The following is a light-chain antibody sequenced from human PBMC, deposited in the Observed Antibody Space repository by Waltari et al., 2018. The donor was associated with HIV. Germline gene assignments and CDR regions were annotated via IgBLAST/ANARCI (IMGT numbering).Light chain of an antibody. CDR2: LEGGGFY. Sequence: QPVLTQPSSPSASLGSAVKRTCPLTPGPSTNIIAWHLQQPGEAPRYLMKLEGGGFYNKGSGVPDRFSGSSSGADRYLTISNLQYEDEADYYCETWDSSTWVFGGGTKLTVL. V-gene: IGLV4-60*02. CDR1: PGPSTNI. CDR3: ETWDSSTWV. J-gene: IGLJ3*02.